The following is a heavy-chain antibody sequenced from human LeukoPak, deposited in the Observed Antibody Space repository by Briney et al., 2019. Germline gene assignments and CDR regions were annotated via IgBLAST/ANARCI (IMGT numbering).Heavy chain of an antibody. CDR1: GDTVTGFS. D-gene: IGHD5-18*01. CDR3: ATGYTYDYSLY. Sequence: VAPVKVSCKVSGDTVTGFSIHWVRQAPGHGLEWMGGFDPEDGARIFAQKFQGRVTMTEDTSTDTAYMDLSSLRSEDTAVYYCATGYTYDYSLYWGQGTLVTVSS. V-gene: IGHV1-24*01. J-gene: IGHJ4*02. CDR2: FDPEDGAR.